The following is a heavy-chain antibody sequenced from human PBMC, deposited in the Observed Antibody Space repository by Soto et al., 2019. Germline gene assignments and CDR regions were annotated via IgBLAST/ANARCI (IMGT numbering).Heavy chain of an antibody. CDR2: INAGNGNT. CDR1: GYTFTSYA. Sequence: ASVKVSCTASGYTFTSYAMHWVRQAPGQRLEWMGWINAGNGNTKYSQKFQGRVTITRDTSASTAYMELSSLRSEDTAVYYCALFTLILRGYSYSSWGQGTMVTVSS. D-gene: IGHD5-18*01. CDR3: ALFTLILRGYSYSS. V-gene: IGHV1-3*01. J-gene: IGHJ3*01.